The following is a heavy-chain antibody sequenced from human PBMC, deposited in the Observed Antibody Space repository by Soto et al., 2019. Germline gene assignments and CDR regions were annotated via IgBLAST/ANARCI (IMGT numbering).Heavy chain of an antibody. CDR1: GFTFSSYW. V-gene: IGHV3-7*05. CDR3: ARVGGITMGGVVDATYYGMDV. Sequence: PGGSLRLSCAASGFTFSSYWMSWVRQAPGKGLEWVANIKQDGSEKYYVDSVKGRFTISRDNAKNSLYLQMNSLRAEDTAVYYCARVGGITMGGVVDATYYGMDVWGQGTTVTVSS. J-gene: IGHJ6*02. CDR2: IKQDGSEK. D-gene: IGHD3-3*01.